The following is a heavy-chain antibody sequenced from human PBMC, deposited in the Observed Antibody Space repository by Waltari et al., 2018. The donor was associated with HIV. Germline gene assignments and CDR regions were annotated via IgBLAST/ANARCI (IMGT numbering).Heavy chain of an antibody. D-gene: IGHD3-22*01. Sequence: QVQLQQWGAGLLKPSGTLSLTCAVYGGSFSGYYWSWIRQPPGKGLEWIGEINHSGSTNDNPSLKSRVTISVDTSKNQFSLKLSSVTAADTAVYYCARGAYYYDSSGYYYYYYGMDVWGQGTTVTVSS. CDR3: ARGAYYYDSSGYYYYYYGMDV. J-gene: IGHJ6*02. CDR1: GGSFSGYY. CDR2: INHSGST. V-gene: IGHV4-34*01.